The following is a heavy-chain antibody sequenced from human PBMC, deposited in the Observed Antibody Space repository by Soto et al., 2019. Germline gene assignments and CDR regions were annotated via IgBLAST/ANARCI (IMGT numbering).Heavy chain of an antibody. CDR3: ARDREDIVLVPAASVSMGV. Sequence: QVQLGQSGAEAKKPGSSVKVSCKASGGTFSSYAISWVRQAPGQGLEWMGGIIPIFGTANYAQKFQGRVPTNADESTSTAYMELSRLRSEDTAVYYCARDREDIVLVPAASVSMGVWGQGATVTVSS. J-gene: IGHJ6*01. V-gene: IGHV1-69*12. CDR1: GGTFSSYA. CDR2: IIPIFGTA. D-gene: IGHD2-2*01.